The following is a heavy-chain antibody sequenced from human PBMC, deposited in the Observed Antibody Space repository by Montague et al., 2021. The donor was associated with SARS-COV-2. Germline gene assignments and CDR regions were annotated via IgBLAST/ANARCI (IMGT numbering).Heavy chain of an antibody. CDR2: IYYSGST. V-gene: IGHV4-31*03. Sequence: TLSLTCTVSGGSISDGGYSWTWIRQLPGKGLEWIGCIYYSGSTFYNPSLKSRLTISVDTSKNQFSLKLSSVTAADTAVYYCAREGGRFQPWLRGDDAYALWGQGTMVTVSS. J-gene: IGHJ3*01. CDR3: AREGGRFQPWLRGDDAYAL. CDR1: GGSISDGGYS. D-gene: IGHD3-10*01.